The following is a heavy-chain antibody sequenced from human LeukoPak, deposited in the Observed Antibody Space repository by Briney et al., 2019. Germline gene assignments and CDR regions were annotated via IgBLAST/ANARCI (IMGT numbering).Heavy chain of an antibody. J-gene: IGHJ4*02. D-gene: IGHD3-9*01. Sequence: SQTLSLTCVVSDASPNSATYFWGWIRQPPGKGLEWIWRISTSGITYYNSSPKSRATMSMDTSKNQVSLKLNSLTGADTAVYYCARRSPYQFLTGYSPSYFFDYWGQGTPVRVSS. CDR3: ARRSPYQFLTGYSPSYFFDY. CDR1: DASPNSATYF. CDR2: ISTSGIT. V-gene: IGHV4-39*01.